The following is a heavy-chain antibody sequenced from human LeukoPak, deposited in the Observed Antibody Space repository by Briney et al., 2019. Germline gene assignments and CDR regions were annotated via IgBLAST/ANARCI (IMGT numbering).Heavy chain of an antibody. CDR3: ARSAGQGHYYHESSGYYYFDY. Sequence: GESLKISCKGSGYSFSRYWTGWVRQMPGKGLEWMGIIYPGDSDTKYSPSFQGQVIISVDKSINTAYLQWSSLKASDTAIYYCARSAGQGHYYHESSGYYYFDYWGQGTLVTVSS. CDR1: GYSFSRYW. D-gene: IGHD3-22*01. CDR2: IYPGDSDT. J-gene: IGHJ4*02. V-gene: IGHV5-51*01.